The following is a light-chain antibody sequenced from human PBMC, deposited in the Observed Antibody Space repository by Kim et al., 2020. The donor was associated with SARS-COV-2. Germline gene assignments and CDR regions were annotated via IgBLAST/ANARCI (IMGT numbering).Light chain of an antibody. CDR2: GAS. CDR1: QSVSSSC. J-gene: IGKJ1*01. CDR3: QQYGSSPRT. V-gene: IGKV3-20*01. Sequence: EIVLTQSPGTLSLSPGERATLSCRASQSVSSSCLAWYQHKPGQAPRLLIYGASNRATGIPERFSGSGSGTDFTLTISRLEPEDFAVYYCQQYGSSPRTFGQGTKVDIK.